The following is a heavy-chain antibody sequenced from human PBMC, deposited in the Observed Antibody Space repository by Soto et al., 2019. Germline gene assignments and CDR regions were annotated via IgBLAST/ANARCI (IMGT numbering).Heavy chain of an antibody. D-gene: IGHD2-15*01. CDR3: ARDCSGGSCYGPVWIL. CDR2: IIPILGIA. J-gene: IGHJ4*02. V-gene: IGHV1-69*04. Sequence: ASVKVSCKASGGTFSSYTISWVRQAPGQGLEWMGRIIPILGIANYAQKFQGRVTITADKSTSTAYMELSSLRSEDTAVYYCARDCSGGSCYGPVWILWGQGTLVTVSS. CDR1: GGTFSSYT.